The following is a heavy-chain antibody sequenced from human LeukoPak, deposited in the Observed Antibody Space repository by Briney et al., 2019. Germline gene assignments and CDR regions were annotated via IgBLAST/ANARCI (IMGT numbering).Heavy chain of an antibody. CDR3: AKSGGYGLIDY. J-gene: IGHJ4*02. CDR1: GGSISSSIHY. CDR2: INHSGST. Sequence: PSETLSLTCAVSGGSISSSIHYWAWIRQPPGKGLEWIGEINHSGSTNYNPSLKSRVTISIDTSKNQFSLRLNSVTAADTAMYYCAKSGGYGLIDYWGQGTRVTVSS. V-gene: IGHV4-39*01. D-gene: IGHD1-26*01.